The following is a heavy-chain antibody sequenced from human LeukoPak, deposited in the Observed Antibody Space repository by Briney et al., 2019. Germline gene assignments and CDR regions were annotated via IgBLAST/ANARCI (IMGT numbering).Heavy chain of an antibody. CDR2: ISERGGST. V-gene: IGHV3-23*01. CDR3: AKRGIVIRAVIIIGFHKEAYYFDY. D-gene: IGHD3-10*01. CDR1: GFTFRSYA. J-gene: IGHJ4*02. Sequence: PGGSPRLSCAASGFTFRSYAMSWVRQAPGKGLEWVSGISERGGSTNYADSVKGRFIISRDTSKNTVYLQMNSLRVEDTAVYFCAKRGIVIRAVIIIGFHKEAYYFDYWGQGILVTVSS.